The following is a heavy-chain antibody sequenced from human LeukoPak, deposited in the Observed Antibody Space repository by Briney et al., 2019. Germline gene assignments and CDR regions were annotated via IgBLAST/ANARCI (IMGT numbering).Heavy chain of an antibody. CDR1: GGSFSGQY. D-gene: IGHD3-22*01. V-gene: IGHV4-34*01. Sequence: SETLSLTCAVFGGSFSGQYWSWIRQPPGKGLEWIGEINHSGSTNYNPSLKSRVTISVDTSKNQFSLKLSSVTAADTAVYYCARGNDDSLYWGQGTLVTVSS. CDR2: INHSGST. CDR3: ARGNDDSLY. J-gene: IGHJ4*02.